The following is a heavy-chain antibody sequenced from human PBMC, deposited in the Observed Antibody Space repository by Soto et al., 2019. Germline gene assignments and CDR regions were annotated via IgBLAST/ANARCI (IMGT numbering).Heavy chain of an antibody. CDR1: GFTFSSSA. D-gene: IGHD4-17*01. Sequence: EVQLLESGGGLVQPGGSLRLSCAASGFTFSSSAMSWVRQAPGKGLECVSVITGSGDTTHYADSVKGRFTISRDNSKNTLYLQMNSLRAEDTAVYYCARDDYGGNLDYWGQGTLVTVSS. V-gene: IGHV3-23*01. CDR2: ITGSGDTT. CDR3: ARDDYGGNLDY. J-gene: IGHJ4*02.